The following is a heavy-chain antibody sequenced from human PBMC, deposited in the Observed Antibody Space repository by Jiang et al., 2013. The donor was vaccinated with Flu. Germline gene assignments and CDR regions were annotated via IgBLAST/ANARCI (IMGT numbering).Heavy chain of an antibody. CDR1: GFTFSSYA. J-gene: IGHJ4*02. Sequence: GLVQPGGSLRLSCAASGFTFSSYAMSWVRQAPGKGLEWVSGISGSGGSTYYADSVKGRFTISRDNSKNTLYLQMNSLRVEDTAVYYCAKDLWGSDTAMFHFDYWGQGTLVTVSS. CDR3: AKDLWGSDTAMFHFDY. D-gene: IGHD5-18*01. CDR2: ISGSGGST. V-gene: IGHV3-23*01.